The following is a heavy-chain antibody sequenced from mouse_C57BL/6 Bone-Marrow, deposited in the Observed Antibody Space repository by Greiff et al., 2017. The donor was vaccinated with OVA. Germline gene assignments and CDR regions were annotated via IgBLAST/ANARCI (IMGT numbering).Heavy chain of an antibody. CDR3: ARHNFDY. J-gene: IGHJ2*01. CDR1: GFTFSDYY. Sequence: EVQVVESGGGLVQPGGSLKLSCAASGFTFSDYYMYWVRQTPEKRLEWVAYISNGGGSTYYPDTVKGRFTISRDNAKNTLYLQMSRQKSEDTAMYYCARHNFDYWGQGTTLTVSS. CDR2: ISNGGGST. V-gene: IGHV5-12*01.